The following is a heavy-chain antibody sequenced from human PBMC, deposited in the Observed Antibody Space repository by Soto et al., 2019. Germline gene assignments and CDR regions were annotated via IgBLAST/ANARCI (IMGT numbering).Heavy chain of an antibody. J-gene: IGHJ4*02. CDR1: GLIFSNYN. D-gene: IGHD3-3*01. CDR3: AREGRFVWTIDY. V-gene: IGHV3-74*01. CDR2: INTDGSIS. Sequence: GGSLRLSCAASGLIFSNYNMHWVRQAPGKGLVWVSRINTDGSISDYADSVKGRFTVSRDNAKNTMYLQMDSLTDDEMAVYYCAREGRFVWTIDYWGQGTLVTVSS.